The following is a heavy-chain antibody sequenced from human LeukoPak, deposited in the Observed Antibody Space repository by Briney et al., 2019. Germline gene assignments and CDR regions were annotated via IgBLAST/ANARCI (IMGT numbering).Heavy chain of an antibody. CDR1: GFTFSTYA. D-gene: IGHD3-16*01. CDR2: ISGNGGTT. CDR3: AKRGGHYYYSSYYMDV. V-gene: IGHV3-23*01. J-gene: IGHJ6*03. Sequence: GGSQRLSCAASGFTFSTYAMSWVRRAPGKGLEWVSAISGNGGTTYNADSVKGRFTISRDNSRNTLYLQMDSLRAEDTAVYYCAKRGGHYYYSSYYMDVWGKGTTVTVSS.